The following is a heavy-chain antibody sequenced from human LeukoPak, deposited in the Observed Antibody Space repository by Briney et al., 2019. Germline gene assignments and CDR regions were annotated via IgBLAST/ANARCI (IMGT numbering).Heavy chain of an antibody. D-gene: IGHD5-18*01. Sequence: PSETLSLTCTVSGGSITNYYWNWIRQPPGKGLEWIGYIYYSGNTNYNPSLKSRVTISVDTSKNQFSLKLTSVTPADTAVYFCAGDSYGTDYWGQGTLVTVSS. CDR3: AGDSYGTDY. V-gene: IGHV4-59*01. CDR2: IYYSGNT. J-gene: IGHJ4*02. CDR1: GGSITNYY.